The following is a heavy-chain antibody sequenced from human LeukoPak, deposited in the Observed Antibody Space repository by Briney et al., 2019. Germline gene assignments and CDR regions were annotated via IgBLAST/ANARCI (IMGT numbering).Heavy chain of an antibody. J-gene: IGHJ4*02. CDR1: GFAFSSYA. D-gene: IGHD3-22*01. V-gene: IGHV3-23*01. Sequence: GGSLRLSCAASGFAFSSYAMSWVRQAPGVGLEWVSAIDGGGGRTWHADSVRGRFTISRDNSKNTLFMQMNSLRAEDTAVYYCAKDFYDSSGSRYDYWGQGTLVTVSS. CDR3: AKDFYDSSGSRYDY. CDR2: IDGGGGRT.